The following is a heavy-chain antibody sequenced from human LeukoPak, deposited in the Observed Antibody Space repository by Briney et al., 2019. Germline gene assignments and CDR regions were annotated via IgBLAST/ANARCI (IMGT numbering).Heavy chain of an antibody. CDR2: ISGSGTNT. J-gene: IGHJ5*02. CDR3: AHVVVVMLPWFDP. V-gene: IGHV3-23*01. D-gene: IGHD2-2*01. Sequence: GGSLRLSCAASGVTFNIYTMSWVRQPPGKGREWVSGISGSGTNTYYADSVKGRFTISRDNSQNTLYLQMHSLRAEDTAIHYCAHVVVVMLPWFDPWGQGTLVTVSS. CDR1: GVTFNIYT.